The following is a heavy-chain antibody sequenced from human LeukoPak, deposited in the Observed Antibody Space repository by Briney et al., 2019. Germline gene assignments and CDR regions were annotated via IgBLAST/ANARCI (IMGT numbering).Heavy chain of an antibody. CDR3: ARAAESKIVLHS. CDR1: GVTLSSYA. CDR2: ISSSGSGGNT. D-gene: IGHD2-8*01. Sequence: GGSLRLSCAASGVTLSSYAMSWARQAPGKGLEWVSGISSSGSGGNTYYADSVKGRFTISRDSSKNTLFLHMNTLRAEDTAVYYCARAAESKIVLHSWGQGTLVTVSS. J-gene: IGHJ4*02. V-gene: IGHV3-23*01.